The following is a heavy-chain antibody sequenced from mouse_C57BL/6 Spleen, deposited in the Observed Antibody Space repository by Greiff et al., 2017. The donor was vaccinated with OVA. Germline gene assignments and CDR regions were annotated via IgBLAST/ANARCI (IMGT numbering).Heavy chain of an antibody. CDR1: GYTFTSYW. V-gene: IGHV1-69*01. D-gene: IGHD2-2*01. J-gene: IGHJ4*01. CDR2: IDPSDSYT. CDR3: ARRGYGYDEGAMDY. Sequence: QVQLQQPGAELVMPGASVKLSCKASGYTFTSYWMHWVKPRPGQGLEWIGEIDPSDSYTNYNQKFKGKSPLTVDKSSSTAYMQLSSLTSEDSAVYYCARRGYGYDEGAMDYWGQGTSVTVSS.